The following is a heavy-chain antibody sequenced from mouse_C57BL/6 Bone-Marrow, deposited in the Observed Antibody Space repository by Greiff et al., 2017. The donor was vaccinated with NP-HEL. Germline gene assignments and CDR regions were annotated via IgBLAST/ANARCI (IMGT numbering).Heavy chain of an antibody. CDR3: TRSTMVTYFDY. J-gene: IGHJ2*01. CDR1: GFTFSDAW. Sequence: EVKVVESGGGLVQPGGSMKLSCAASGFTFSDAWMDWVRQSPEKGLEWVAEIRNKANNHATYYAESVKGRFTISRDDSKSSVYLQMNSLRAEDTGIYYCTRSTMVTYFDYWGQGTTLTVSS. CDR2: IRNKANNHAT. V-gene: IGHV6-6*01. D-gene: IGHD2-2*01.